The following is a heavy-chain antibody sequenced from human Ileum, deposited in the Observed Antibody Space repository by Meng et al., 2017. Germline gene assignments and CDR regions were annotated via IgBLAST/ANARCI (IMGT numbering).Heavy chain of an antibody. Sequence: QLVESGGVVVQPVRSLRLSCAASGFTFSSYSMNWVRQAPGKGLEWVSSISSTSGCIYYADSVKGRFTISRDNAKNSLYLQMNSLRAEDTAVYYCASDYWGQGTVVTVSS. CDR3: ASDY. CDR2: ISSTSGCI. V-gene: IGHV3-21*01. CDR1: GFTFSSYS. J-gene: IGHJ4*02.